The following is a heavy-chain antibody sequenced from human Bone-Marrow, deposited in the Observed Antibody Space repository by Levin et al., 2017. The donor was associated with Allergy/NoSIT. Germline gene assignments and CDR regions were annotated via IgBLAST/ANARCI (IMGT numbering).Heavy chain of an antibody. CDR3: AKDRGSDGSCVNY. V-gene: IGHV3-23*01. CDR2: LSGSGDNT. CDR1: GFNFSNYA. J-gene: IGHJ4*02. D-gene: IGHD2-15*01. Sequence: GGSLRLSCTASGFNFSNYAMSWVRQAPGMGLEWVSGLSGSGDNTDYADSVKGRFTISRDNSNNTLYLQMNSLRAEDTALYYCAKDRGSDGSCVNYWGQGTLVTVSS.